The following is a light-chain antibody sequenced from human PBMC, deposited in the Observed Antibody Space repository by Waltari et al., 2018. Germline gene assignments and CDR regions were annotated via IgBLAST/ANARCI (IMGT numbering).Light chain of an antibody. Sequence: EIVLTQSPATLSLSPGERATLPCRASQSVSSYLAWYQQKPGQAPRLLIYDASNSATGIPARFSGSGSGTDFTLTISSLEPEDFAVYYCQQRSNWPPTWTFGQGTKVEIK. CDR2: DAS. CDR3: QQRSNWPPTWT. CDR1: QSVSSY. V-gene: IGKV3-11*01. J-gene: IGKJ1*01.